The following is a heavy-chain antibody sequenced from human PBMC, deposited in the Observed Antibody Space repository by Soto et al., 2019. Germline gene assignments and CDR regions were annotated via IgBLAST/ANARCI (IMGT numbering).Heavy chain of an antibody. J-gene: IGHJ4*02. CDR1: GGSFSGYY. Sequence: SETLSLTCAVYGGSFSGYYWSWIRQPPGKGLEWIGETNHSGSTNYNPSLKSRVTISVDTSKNQFSLKLSSVTAADTAVYYCARGWAGSGSYYPLQQKDYWGQGTLVTVSS. CDR3: ARGWAGSGSYYPLQQKDY. D-gene: IGHD3-10*01. V-gene: IGHV4-34*01. CDR2: TNHSGST.